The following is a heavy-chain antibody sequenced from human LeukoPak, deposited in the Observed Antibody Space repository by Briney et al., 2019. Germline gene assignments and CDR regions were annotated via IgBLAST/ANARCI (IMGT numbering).Heavy chain of an antibody. J-gene: IGHJ4*02. CDR1: GFAFSSDW. D-gene: IGHD6-19*01. Sequence: GGSLRLSCAASGFAFSSDWMNWGRQAPGKGLGRVANINQNGSEENYVDSVKDRFTISRDNAKNSLYLQMNSLRPEDTAIYYCARGPSSAWSLGYWGEGSLVTPSS. CDR2: INQNGSEE. V-gene: IGHV3-7*01. CDR3: ARGPSSAWSLGY.